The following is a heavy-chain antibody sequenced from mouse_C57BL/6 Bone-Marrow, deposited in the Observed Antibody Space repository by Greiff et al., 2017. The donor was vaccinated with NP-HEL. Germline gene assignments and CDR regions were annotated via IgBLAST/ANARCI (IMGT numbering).Heavy chain of an antibody. J-gene: IGHJ4*01. CDR1: GFTFNTYA. CDR3: VSPLAYYSNLYAMDY. D-gene: IGHD2-5*01. CDR2: IRSKSSNYAT. V-gene: IGHV10-3*01. Sequence: DVHLVESGGGLVQPKGSLKLSCAASGFTFNTYAMHWVRQAPGKGLEWVARIRSKSSNYATYYADSVKDRFTISRDDSQSMLYLQMNNLKTEDTAMYYCVSPLAYYSNLYAMDYWGQGTSVTVSS.